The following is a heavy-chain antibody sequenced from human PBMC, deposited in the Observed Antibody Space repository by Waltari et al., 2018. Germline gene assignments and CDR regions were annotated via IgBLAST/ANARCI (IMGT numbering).Heavy chain of an antibody. CDR1: GYSISNNNYY. D-gene: IGHD6-19*01. CDR3: ARNQRGWFDAFDI. CDR2: IHYIGDT. Sequence: QLQLQESGPGLVEPSETLSLTCPASGYSISNNNYYWGWIRQPRGTGLQWIGSIHYIGDTYYSSSLKSRVIISVDTSNNQFSLRRTSVTAADTAIYFCARNQRGWFDAFDIWGQGTMVTVSS. J-gene: IGHJ3*02. V-gene: IGHV4-39*07.